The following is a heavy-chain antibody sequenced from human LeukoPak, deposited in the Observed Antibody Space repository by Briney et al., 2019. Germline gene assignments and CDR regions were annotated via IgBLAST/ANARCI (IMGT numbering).Heavy chain of an antibody. CDR3: ARGSDFWSGYYLGY. D-gene: IGHD3-3*01. CDR1: GFTFSSYW. J-gene: IGHJ4*02. V-gene: IGHV3-7*01. Sequence: PGGSLRLSCAASGFTFSSYWMSWDRQAPGKGLEWVANIKQDGSEKYYVDSVKGRFTISRDNAKNSLYLQMNSLRAEDTAVYYCARGSDFWSGYYLGYWGQGTLVTVSS. CDR2: IKQDGSEK.